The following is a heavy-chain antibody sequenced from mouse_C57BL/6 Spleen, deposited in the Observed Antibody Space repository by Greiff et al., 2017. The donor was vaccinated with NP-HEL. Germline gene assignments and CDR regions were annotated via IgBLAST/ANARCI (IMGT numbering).Heavy chain of an antibody. D-gene: IGHD1-1*01. CDR2: IDPSDSYT. J-gene: IGHJ2*01. CDR1: GYTFTSYW. CDR3: ARRRSSYPFDY. Sequence: VQLQQPGAELVMPGASVKLSCKASGYTFTSYWMHWVKQRPGQGLEWIGEIDPSDSYTNYNQKFKGKSTLTVDKSSSTAYMQLSSLTSEDSAVYYCARRRSSYPFDYWGQGTTLTVSS. V-gene: IGHV1-69*01.